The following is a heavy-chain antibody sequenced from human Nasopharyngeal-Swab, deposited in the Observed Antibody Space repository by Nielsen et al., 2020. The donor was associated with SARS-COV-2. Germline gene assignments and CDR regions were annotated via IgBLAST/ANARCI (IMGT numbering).Heavy chain of an antibody. V-gene: IGHV3-30*18. CDR3: AKDPYYYGSGSYWNYFDY. CDR2: ISYDGSNK. Sequence: WIRQPPGKGLEWVAVISYDGSNKYYADSVKGRFTISRDNPKNTLYLQMNSLRAEDTAVYYCAKDPYYYGSGSYWNYFDYWGQGTLVTVSS. J-gene: IGHJ4*02. D-gene: IGHD3-10*01.